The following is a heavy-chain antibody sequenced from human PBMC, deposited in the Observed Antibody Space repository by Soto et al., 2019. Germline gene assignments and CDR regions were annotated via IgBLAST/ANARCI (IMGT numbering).Heavy chain of an antibody. CDR1: GHTFTSYD. Sequence: ASVKVSCKASGHTFTSYDINWVRQATGQGLEWMGWMNPNSGNTGYAQKFQGRVTMTRDTSISTAYMELSSLRSDDTAVYYSASALSYCTNDVCYPDSSGQRTRVTVSA. CDR2: MNPNSGNT. J-gene: IGHJ4*02. CDR3: ASALSYCTNDVCYPDS. D-gene: IGHD2-8*01. V-gene: IGHV1-8*01.